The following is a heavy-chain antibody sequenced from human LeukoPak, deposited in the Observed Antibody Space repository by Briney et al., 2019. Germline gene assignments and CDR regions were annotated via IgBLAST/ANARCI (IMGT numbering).Heavy chain of an antibody. CDR2: IIPIFGTA. CDR1: GGTFSSYA. Sequence: SVKVSCKASGGTFSSYAISWVQQAPGQGLEWMGGIIPIFGTANYAQKFQGRVTITADESTSTAYMELSSLRSEDTAVYYCARRGGSEYDYVWGSYRYFGYWGQGTLVTVSS. CDR3: ARRGGSEYDYVWGSYRYFGY. V-gene: IGHV1-69*13. J-gene: IGHJ4*02. D-gene: IGHD3-16*02.